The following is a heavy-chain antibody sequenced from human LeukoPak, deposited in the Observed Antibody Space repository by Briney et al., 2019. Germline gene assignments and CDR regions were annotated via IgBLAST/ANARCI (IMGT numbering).Heavy chain of an antibody. CDR2: ISAYNGNT. CDR3: ARDPWVMGCSTTPPLDG. Sequence: ASVKVSCKASGYTFTSYGISWVRQAPGQGLEWMGWISAYNGNTNYAQKLQGRVTMTTDTSTSTAYMELRSLRSDDTAVYYCARDPWVMGCSTTPPLDGWGKGTTATV. J-gene: IGHJ6*03. CDR1: GYTFTSYG. D-gene: IGHD2-2*01. V-gene: IGHV1-18*01.